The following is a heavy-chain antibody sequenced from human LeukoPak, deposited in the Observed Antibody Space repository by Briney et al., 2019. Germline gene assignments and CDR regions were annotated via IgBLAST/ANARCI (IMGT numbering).Heavy chain of an antibody. CDR2: IYYSGST. CDR3: ARGTVTTFDY. CDR1: GGSISSYY. Sequence: SETLSLTCTVSGGSISSYYWSWIRQPPGKGLEWIGYIYYSGSTNYNPSLKSRVTISVDTSKNQCSLKLSSVTAADTAVYYCARGTVTTFDYWGQGTLVTVSS. J-gene: IGHJ4*02. V-gene: IGHV4-59*01. D-gene: IGHD4-17*01.